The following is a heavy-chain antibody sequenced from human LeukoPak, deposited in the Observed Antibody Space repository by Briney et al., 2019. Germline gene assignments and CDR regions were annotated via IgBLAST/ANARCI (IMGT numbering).Heavy chain of an antibody. J-gene: IGHJ5*02. Sequence: SETLSLTCAVYGGSFSGYYWSWIRQPPEKGLEWIGEINHSGSTNYNPSLKSRVTMSVNTSKNQFSLNLSSVTAADTAVYYCARVGYYYGSGSWRSWFDPWGQGTLVTVSS. CDR2: INHSGST. CDR3: ARVGYYYGSGSWRSWFDP. CDR1: GGSFSGYY. D-gene: IGHD3-10*01. V-gene: IGHV4-34*01.